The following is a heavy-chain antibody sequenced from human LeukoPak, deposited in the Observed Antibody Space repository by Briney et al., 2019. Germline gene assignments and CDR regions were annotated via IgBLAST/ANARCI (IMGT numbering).Heavy chain of an antibody. CDR3: ARDRFAGVISGYYFDY. CDR1: GGSISSGSYY. V-gene: IGHV4-61*02. CDR2: IYTSGST. J-gene: IGHJ4*02. D-gene: IGHD3-16*01. Sequence: PSQTLSLTCTVSGGSISSGSYYWSWIRQPAGKGLEWIGRIYTSGSTNYNPSLKSRVTISVDTSKNQFSLKLSSVTAADTAVYYCARDRFAGVISGYYFDYWGQGTLVTVSS.